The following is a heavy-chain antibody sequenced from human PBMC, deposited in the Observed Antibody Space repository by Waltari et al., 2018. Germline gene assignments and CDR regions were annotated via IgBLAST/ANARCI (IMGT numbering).Heavy chain of an antibody. CDR1: GSSIRSGYY. CDR2: VYQSGAT. D-gene: IGHD6-25*01. CDR3: VGATAAAGDHYYGMDV. V-gene: IGHV4-38-2*01. Sequence: QVQVQESGPGLVKPSETLSLICAVSGSSIRSGYYWGWIRQPPGKGLEWIGSVYQSGATYYNPSLKSRGTITMATSKNQFSLKLTSVTAADAALYYCVGATAAAGDHYYGMDVWGQGTTVTVSS. J-gene: IGHJ6*02.